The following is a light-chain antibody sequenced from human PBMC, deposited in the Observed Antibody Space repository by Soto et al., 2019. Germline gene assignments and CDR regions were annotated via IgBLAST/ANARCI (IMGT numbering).Light chain of an antibody. J-gene: IGKJ2*01. CDR2: AAS. CDR3: QQSYSTPYT. CDR1: QSISSY. Sequence: DIQMTQSPSSLSASVGDRVTITCRASQSISSYLNWYQQKPGKAPKRLIYAASSLQSGVSSRFSGSGSGTVFTLTISSLQPEDFATYYCQQSYSTPYTFGQGTKLEIK. V-gene: IGKV1-39*01.